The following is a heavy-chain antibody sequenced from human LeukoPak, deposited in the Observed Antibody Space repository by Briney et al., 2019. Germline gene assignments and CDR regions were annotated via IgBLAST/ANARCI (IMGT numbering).Heavy chain of an antibody. J-gene: IGHJ3*02. CDR2: INPNSGGT. V-gene: IGHV1-2*02. D-gene: IGHD3-10*01. Sequence: ASVKVSCKASGYTFTGYYMHWVRQAPGQGLEWMGWINPNSGGTNYAQKFQGRVTMTRDTSISTAYMELSRLRSDDTAVYYCARNYGSGADAFDIWGRGTMVTVSS. CDR3: ARNYGSGADAFDI. CDR1: GYTFTGYY.